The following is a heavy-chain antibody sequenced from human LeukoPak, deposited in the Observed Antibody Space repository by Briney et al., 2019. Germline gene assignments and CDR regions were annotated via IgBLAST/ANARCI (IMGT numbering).Heavy chain of an antibody. J-gene: IGHJ5*01. CDR1: GFTLSSYA. CDR2: ISRGGDST. Sequence: GGSLRLSCAAPGFTLSSYAMSWVRQAPGKGLEWVSSISRGGDSTYYADSVKGRSTISRDISKNTLYLQVNSLRAEDTAVYYCAKDKGSGSFSGNWFDSWGQGTLVTVSS. CDR3: AKDKGSGSFSGNWFDS. D-gene: IGHD3-10*01. V-gene: IGHV3-23*01.